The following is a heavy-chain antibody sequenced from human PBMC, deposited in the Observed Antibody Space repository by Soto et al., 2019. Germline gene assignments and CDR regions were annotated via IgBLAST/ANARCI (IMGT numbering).Heavy chain of an antibody. CDR1: GYTFTSYA. D-gene: IGHD4-4*01. Sequence: AASVKVSCKASGYTFTSYAMHWVRQAPGQRLEWMGWINAGDGNTKYSQKFQGRVTITRDTSASTACMELSSLRSEDTAVYYCARDAMTTEFDYWGQGTLVTVSS. J-gene: IGHJ4*02. CDR3: ARDAMTTEFDY. CDR2: INAGDGNT. V-gene: IGHV1-3*01.